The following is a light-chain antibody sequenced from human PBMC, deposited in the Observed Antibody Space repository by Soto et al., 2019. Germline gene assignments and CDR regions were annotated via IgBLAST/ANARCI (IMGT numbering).Light chain of an antibody. CDR2: DVS. CDR3: SSYISSSTCV. V-gene: IGLV2-14*03. Sequence: QSALTQPASVSGSPGQSITISCTGTSSDIGDYNYVSWYQHHPGKAPKLMIYDVSNRPSGASNRFSGSKSGNTASLTISGLQAEDEADYYCSSYISSSTCVFGTGTKLTVL. CDR1: SSDIGDYNY. J-gene: IGLJ1*01.